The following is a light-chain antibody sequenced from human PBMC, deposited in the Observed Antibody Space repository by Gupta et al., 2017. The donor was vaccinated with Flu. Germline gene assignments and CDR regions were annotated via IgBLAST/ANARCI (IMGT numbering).Light chain of an antibody. CDR1: QGISSY. V-gene: IGKV1-8*01. CDR2: AAS. Sequence: AIRMTQSPSSFSASTGDRVTITWRASQGISSYLAWYQQKPGKAPKLLIYAASTLKSGVPSRFSGSGSGTDFTLTISGRQSEDFANYYCQQEDSSPITFGQGTRLEIK. CDR3: QQEDSSPIT. J-gene: IGKJ5*01.